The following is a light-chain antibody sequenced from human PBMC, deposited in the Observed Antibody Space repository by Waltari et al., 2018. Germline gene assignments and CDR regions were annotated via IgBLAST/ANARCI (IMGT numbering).Light chain of an antibody. CDR1: DRTVGAYDF. J-gene: IGLJ1*01. V-gene: IGLV2-14*01. CDR3: SSYTTSSAPGV. CDR2: EVS. Sequence: QSALTQPASVSGSPGQSITIPCSGTDRTVGAYDFFSCYQQHPGKAPHLTIYEVSNRPSGISNRFSASKSGNTASLTISGLQAEDEADYYCSSYTTSSAPGVFGTGTRVTVL.